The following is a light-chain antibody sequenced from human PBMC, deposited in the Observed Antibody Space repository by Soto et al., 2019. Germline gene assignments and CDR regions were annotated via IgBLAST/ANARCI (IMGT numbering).Light chain of an antibody. CDR1: QAIRND. Sequence: DIQMTQSPSSLSASVGDRVTITCRASQAIRNDLGWFQHKPGKAPKRLIYDVSTLQSGVPSRFSGSGSGTEFTLTISSLQAEDSATYYCLQYDGYSRTFGQGTKVEIK. V-gene: IGKV1-17*01. CDR2: DVS. J-gene: IGKJ1*01. CDR3: LQYDGYSRT.